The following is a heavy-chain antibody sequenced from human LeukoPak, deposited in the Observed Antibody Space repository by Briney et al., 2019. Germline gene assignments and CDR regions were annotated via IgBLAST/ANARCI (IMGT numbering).Heavy chain of an antibody. CDR2: ISGSGGST. CDR3: AKDRSSGWVIHYFDY. J-gene: IGHJ4*02. Sequence: GGSLRLSCAASGFTFSSYAMGGARQAPGKGREGVSVISGSGGSTYYADSVKGRFTISRDNSKNTLYLQMNSLRAEDTAVYYCAKDRSSGWVIHYFDYWGQGTLVTVSS. D-gene: IGHD6-19*01. V-gene: IGHV3-23*01. CDR1: GFTFSSYA.